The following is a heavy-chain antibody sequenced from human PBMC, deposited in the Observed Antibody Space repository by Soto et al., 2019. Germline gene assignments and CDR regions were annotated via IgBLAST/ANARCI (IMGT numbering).Heavy chain of an antibody. V-gene: IGHV3-48*01. J-gene: IGHJ4*02. CDR1: GFTFSSCS. CDR2: ISSSGNTI. CDR3: ACGSGSRDY. Sequence: EVQLVESGGGLVQPGESLRLSCAASGFTFSSCSMNWVRQAPGKGLEWVSYISSSGNTIFYADSVKGRFTISRDNAKNSRYLQMNSLRAEDTAVYCCACGSGSRDYWGQGTLVTVSS. D-gene: IGHD1-26*01.